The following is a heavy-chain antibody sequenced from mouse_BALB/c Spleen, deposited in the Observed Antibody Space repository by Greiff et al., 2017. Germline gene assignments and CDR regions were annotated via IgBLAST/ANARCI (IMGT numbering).Heavy chain of an antibody. Sequence: EVMLVESGGGLVKPGGSLKLSCAASGFTFSSYAMSWVRQSPEKRLEWVAEISSGGSYTYYPDTVTGRFTISRDNAKNTLYLEMSSLRSEDTAMYYCAITHYYAMDYWGQGTSVTVSA. J-gene: IGHJ4*01. CDR2: ISSGGSYT. CDR1: GFTFSSYA. CDR3: AITHYYAMDY. V-gene: IGHV5-9-4*01.